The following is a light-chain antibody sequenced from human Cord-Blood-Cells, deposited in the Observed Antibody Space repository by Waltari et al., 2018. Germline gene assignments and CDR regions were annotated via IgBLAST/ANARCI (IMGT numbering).Light chain of an antibody. J-gene: IGKJ1*01. CDR1: QSISSW. V-gene: IGKV1-5*01. CDR2: DAS. CDR3: QQYNSYWT. Sequence: GDRVTITCRASQSISSWLAWYQQKPGKSPKLLIYDASSLESGVPSRFSGSGSGTEFTLTISSLQPDDFATYYCQQYNSYWTFGQGTKVEIK.